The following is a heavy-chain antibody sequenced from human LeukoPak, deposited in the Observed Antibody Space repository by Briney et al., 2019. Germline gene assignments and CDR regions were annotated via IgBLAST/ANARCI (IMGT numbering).Heavy chain of an antibody. D-gene: IGHD4-11*01. J-gene: IGHJ4*02. CDR3: ARVNTVMATFDY. V-gene: IGHV4-38-2*02. Sequence: SETLSLTCTVSGYSISSAYYGGWILQPPGKGLEWIATISHSGSTYYNPSLKSRVTISADTSQNQHSLKLSSVTAADTAVYYCARVNTVMATFDYWGQGTPVTVSS. CDR1: GYSISSAYY. CDR2: ISHSGST.